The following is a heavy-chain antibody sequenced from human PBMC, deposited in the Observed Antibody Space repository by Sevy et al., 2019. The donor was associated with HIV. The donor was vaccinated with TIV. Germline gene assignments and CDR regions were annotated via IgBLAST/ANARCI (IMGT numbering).Heavy chain of an antibody. CDR3: AQRSAGSYFDS. CDR2: VSHSGSA. J-gene: IGHJ4*01. D-gene: IGHD4-17*01. V-gene: IGHV4-38-2*01. Sequence: SETLSLTCVVSGDSIRMGYYWAWIRQPPGKGPEWVGTVSHSGSAYYNPSLKSRLTISVDTSKNQFSLNLTSVTAADRAVYYCAQRSAGSYFDSWGHGALVTVSS. CDR1: GDSIRMGYY.